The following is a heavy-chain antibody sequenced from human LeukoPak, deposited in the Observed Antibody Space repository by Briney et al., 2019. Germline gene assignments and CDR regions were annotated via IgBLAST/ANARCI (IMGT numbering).Heavy chain of an antibody. CDR1: GESFSGYY. J-gene: IGHJ4*02. Sequence: PSETLSLTCAVYGESFSGYYWTWLRQPPGKGLEWIGEINHSGRTNYNPSLKSRVTISVDTSKNQFSLKLNSVTAADTAIYYCARLYGSGSYYRHWGQGTLVTVSS. D-gene: IGHD3-10*01. CDR3: ARLYGSGSYYRH. CDR2: INHSGRT. V-gene: IGHV4-34*01.